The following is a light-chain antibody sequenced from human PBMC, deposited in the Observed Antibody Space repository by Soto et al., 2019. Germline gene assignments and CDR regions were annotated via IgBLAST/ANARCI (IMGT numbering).Light chain of an antibody. Sequence: EIVMTQSPATLSVSPGERATLSCRASQSVSILLAWYQQKPGQAPRLLIYGASSRATGIPDRFSGSGSGTDFTLTISRLEAEDFAVYYCQQRSNWPGVTFGPGTKVDIK. J-gene: IGKJ3*01. CDR3: QQRSNWPGVT. CDR1: QSVSIL. V-gene: IGKV3D-20*02. CDR2: GAS.